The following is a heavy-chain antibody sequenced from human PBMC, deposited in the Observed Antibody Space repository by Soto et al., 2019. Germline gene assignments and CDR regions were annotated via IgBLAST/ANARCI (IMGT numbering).Heavy chain of an antibody. D-gene: IGHD3-10*01. CDR2: IYYSGST. V-gene: IGHV4-59*01. CDR1: GGSISSYY. Sequence: PSETLSLTCTLSGGSISSYYWRWIRQPPGKGLEWIGYIYYSGSTNYNPSLKSRVTISVDTPKNQFSLKLSPLTAAETAVYYCAMTGSSVRNGISYYQYYNLDVWGEGTTVTVSS. J-gene: IGHJ6*04. CDR3: AMTGSSVRNGISYYQYYNLDV.